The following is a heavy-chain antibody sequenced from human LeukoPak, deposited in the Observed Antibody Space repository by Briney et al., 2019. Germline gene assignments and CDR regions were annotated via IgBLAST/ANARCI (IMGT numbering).Heavy chain of an antibody. Sequence: GGSLRLSCAASGFTFSSYAMSWVRRAPGKGLEWVSAISGSGGSTYYADSVKGRYTISRDNSKNTLYLQMNSLRAEDTAVYYCAKDLPLTRGYFHCWGQGTLVTVSS. J-gene: IGHJ1*01. CDR1: GFTFSSYA. CDR3: AKDLPLTRGYFHC. CDR2: ISGSGGST. D-gene: IGHD3-10*01. V-gene: IGHV3-23*01.